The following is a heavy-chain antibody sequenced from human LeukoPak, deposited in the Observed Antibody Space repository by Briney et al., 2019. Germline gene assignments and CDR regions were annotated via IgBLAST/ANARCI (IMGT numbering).Heavy chain of an antibody. CDR1: GFTFSSYG. CDR3: AKDRPTVYSSSWLHFLDS. Sequence: PGGSLRLSCAASGFTFSSYGMIWVRQAPGPGLEWVSGISGSGGSTYLADSVKGRFTISRVNSKNTLYLEMNSLRADDTAVYYCAKDRPTVYSSSWLHFLDSWGQGTLVTVSS. CDR2: ISGSGGST. V-gene: IGHV3-23*01. D-gene: IGHD6-13*01. J-gene: IGHJ4*02.